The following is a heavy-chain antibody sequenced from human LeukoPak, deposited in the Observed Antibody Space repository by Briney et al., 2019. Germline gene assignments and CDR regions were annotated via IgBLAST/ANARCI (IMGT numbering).Heavy chain of an antibody. CDR2: IYYSGST. V-gene: IGHV4-59*08. J-gene: IGHJ4*02. CDR1: GGSISSYY. CDR3: ASSPRYCSGGSCPYYFDY. D-gene: IGHD2-15*01. Sequence: SETLSPTCTVSGGSISSYYWSWIRQPPGKGLEWIGYIYYSGSTNYNPSLKSRVTISVDTSKNQFSLKLSSVTAADTAVYYCASSPRYCSGGSCPYYFDYWGQGTLVTVSS.